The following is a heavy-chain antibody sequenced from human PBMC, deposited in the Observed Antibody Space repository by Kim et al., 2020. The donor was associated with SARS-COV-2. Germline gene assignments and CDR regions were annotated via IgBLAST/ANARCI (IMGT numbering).Heavy chain of an antibody. J-gene: IGHJ6*03. CDR1: GFTYSGSA. CDR2: IRSKANSYAT. D-gene: IGHD3-9*01. V-gene: IGHV3-73*01. CDR3: TRTTPDDILTGYYEEDYYYMDV. Sequence: GGSLRLSCAASGFTYSGSAMHWVRQASGKGLEWVGRIRSKANSYATAYAASVKGRFTISRDDSKNTAYLQMNSLKTEDTAVYYCTRTTPDDILTGYYEEDYYYMDVWGKGTTVTVSS.